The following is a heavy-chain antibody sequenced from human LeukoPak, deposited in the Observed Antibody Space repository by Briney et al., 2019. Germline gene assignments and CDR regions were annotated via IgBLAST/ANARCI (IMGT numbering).Heavy chain of an antibody. V-gene: IGHV3-7*01. Sequence: GRSLRLSCAASGFTFSSYWMSWVRQAPGKGLEWVANIKQDGSEKYYVDSVKGRFTISRDNAKNSLYLQMNSLRAEDTAVYYCARDHQGYSSSWYRYWGQGTLVTVSS. D-gene: IGHD6-13*01. CDR1: GFTFSSYW. J-gene: IGHJ4*02. CDR3: ARDHQGYSSSWYRY. CDR2: IKQDGSEK.